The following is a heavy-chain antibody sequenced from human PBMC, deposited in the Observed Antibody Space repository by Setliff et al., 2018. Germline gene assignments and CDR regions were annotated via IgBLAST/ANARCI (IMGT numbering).Heavy chain of an antibody. J-gene: IGHJ6*02. V-gene: IGHV3-30*02. CDR1: GFTFSTYW. CDR2: IRYDGSNK. D-gene: IGHD2-15*01. Sequence: PGGSLRLSCAASGFTFSTYWMSWVRQAPGKGLEWVAFIRYDGSNKYYADSVKGRFTISRDNSKNTLYLQMNSLRAEDTAVYYCARVGYCSGGSCYSPWGYYYYGMDVWGQGTTVTVSS. CDR3: ARVGYCSGGSCYSPWGYYYYGMDV.